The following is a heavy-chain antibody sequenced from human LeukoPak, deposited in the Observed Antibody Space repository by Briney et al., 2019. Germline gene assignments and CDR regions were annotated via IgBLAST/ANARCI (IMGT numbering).Heavy chain of an antibody. J-gene: IGHJ4*02. Sequence: GGSLRLSCAASGFTFSSYSMNWVRQAPGKGLEWVSSISSSSSYIYYADSVKGRFTISRDNAKNSLYLRMNSLRAEDTAVYYCARDPKTYYYDSSGRSRGVFDYWGQGTLVTVSS. D-gene: IGHD3-22*01. CDR1: GFTFSSYS. CDR3: ARDPKTYYYDSSGRSRGVFDY. V-gene: IGHV3-21*01. CDR2: ISSSSSYI.